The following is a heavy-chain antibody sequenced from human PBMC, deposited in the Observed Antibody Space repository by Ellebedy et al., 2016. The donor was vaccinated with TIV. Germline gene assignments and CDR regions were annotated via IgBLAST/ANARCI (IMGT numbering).Heavy chain of an antibody. CDR3: SRHRGYGMDV. V-gene: IGHV5-10-1*01. Sequence: GESLKISCKGSGYTFTNHWITWVRQMPGKGLEWMGKIDPTDSYTNYSPSFQGLVTISADESASTAYLQWPSLKASDSATYYCSRHRGYGMDVWGQGTTVTVSS. CDR2: IDPTDSYT. D-gene: IGHD3-10*01. J-gene: IGHJ6*02. CDR1: GYTFTNHW.